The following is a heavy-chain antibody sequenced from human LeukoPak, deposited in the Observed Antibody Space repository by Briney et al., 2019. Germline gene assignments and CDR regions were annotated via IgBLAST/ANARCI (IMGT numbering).Heavy chain of an antibody. Sequence: PGGSLRLSCAASGFTVSSNYMSWVRQAPGKGLEWVSVIYSSGSTYYADSVKGRFTISRDNSKNTLYLQMNSLKTEDTAVYYCARDTDTAMDVWGQGTTVTVSS. CDR1: GFTVSSNY. J-gene: IGHJ6*02. CDR2: IYSSGST. V-gene: IGHV3-53*01. CDR3: ARDTDTAMDV.